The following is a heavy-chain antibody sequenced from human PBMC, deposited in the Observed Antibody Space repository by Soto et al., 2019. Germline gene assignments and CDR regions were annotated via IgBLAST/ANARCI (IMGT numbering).Heavy chain of an antibody. CDR2: IHYSGST. J-gene: IGHJ5*02. CDR3: ARRERAAGTDWLFAP. D-gene: IGHD6-13*01. V-gene: IGHV4-39*01. CDR1: GGSISSSSFH. Sequence: QLQLQESGPGLVKPSETLSLTCTVSGGSISSSSFHWGWIRQPPGKGLEWIGSIHYSGSTYYSPSIRSLVTIHLETSKNQSSLRLSSVTAADTAVYYCARRERAAGTDWLFAPWGQGTLVTVSS.